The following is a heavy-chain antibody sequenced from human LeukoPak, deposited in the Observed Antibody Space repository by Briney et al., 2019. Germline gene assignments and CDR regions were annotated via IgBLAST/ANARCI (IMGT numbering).Heavy chain of an antibody. CDR2: IYYSGST. D-gene: IGHD5-24*01. CDR3: ARGNYSRDGYNYLGSYYFDY. Sequence: PSETLSLTCTVSGGSISSYYWSWIRQPPGKGLEWIGYIYYSGSTNYNPSLKSRVTISVDTSKNQFSLKLSSVTAADTAVYYCARGNYSRDGYNYLGSYYFDYWGQGTLVAVSS. J-gene: IGHJ4*02. V-gene: IGHV4-59*01. CDR1: GGSISSYY.